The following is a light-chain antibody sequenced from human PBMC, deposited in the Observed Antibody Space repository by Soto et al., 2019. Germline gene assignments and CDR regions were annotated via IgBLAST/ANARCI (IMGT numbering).Light chain of an antibody. CDR2: EFT. CDR1: SGDVVCYDY. J-gene: IGLJ1*01. CDR3: TSYEGREKNYV. Sequence: QSXLTHPPSSSGSPLQSVTISCTVTSGDVVCYDYVSWYQQHPGKAPKLMIYEFTKRPLGVPDRFSGSKSGNTASLTVSGLQADDEADYYCTSYEGREKNYVFGTGTKVT. V-gene: IGLV2-8*01.